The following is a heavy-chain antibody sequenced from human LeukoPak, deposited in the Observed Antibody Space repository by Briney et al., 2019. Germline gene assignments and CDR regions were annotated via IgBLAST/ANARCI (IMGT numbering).Heavy chain of an antibody. V-gene: IGHV3-23*01. CDR1: GFTFSSYV. CDR2: IGGSDGST. CDR3: AKPAWIQLWHYFDC. J-gene: IGHJ4*02. D-gene: IGHD5-18*01. Sequence: GGSLRLSCAASGFTFSSYVMSWVRRAPGPGLEWVSAIGGSDGSTYYADSVKGRFTISRDNSKNTLYLQMNSLRAEDTAVYYFAKPAWIQLWHYFDCWGQGTLVTVSS.